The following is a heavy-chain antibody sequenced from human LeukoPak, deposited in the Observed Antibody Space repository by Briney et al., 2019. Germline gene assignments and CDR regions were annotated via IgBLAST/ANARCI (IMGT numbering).Heavy chain of an antibody. V-gene: IGHV4-59*01. CDR1: GGSISSYY. Sequence: SETLSLTCTVSGGSISSYYWSWIRQPPGKGLEWIGYIYYSGSTNYNPSLKSRVTISVDTSKNQFSLKLSSVTAADTAVYYCARVGATGHDAFDIWGQGTMVTVSS. J-gene: IGHJ3*02. CDR2: IYYSGST. D-gene: IGHD1-26*01. CDR3: ARVGATGHDAFDI.